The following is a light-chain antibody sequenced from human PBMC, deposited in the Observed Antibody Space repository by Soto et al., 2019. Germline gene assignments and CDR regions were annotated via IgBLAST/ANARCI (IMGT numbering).Light chain of an antibody. Sequence: DIQMTQSPSSLSASVGDRVTITCRASQGIRNALNWYQQKPGQAPKRLIYAASSLQSGVPSRFSGSGSGTEFTLTISNLQPEDFATYYCLQHNSYPPVFGGGTKVEIK. J-gene: IGKJ4*01. CDR3: LQHNSYPPV. CDR2: AAS. V-gene: IGKV1-17*02. CDR1: QGIRNA.